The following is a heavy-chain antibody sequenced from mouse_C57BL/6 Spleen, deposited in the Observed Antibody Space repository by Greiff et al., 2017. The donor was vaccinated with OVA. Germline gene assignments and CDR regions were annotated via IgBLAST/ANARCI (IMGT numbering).Heavy chain of an antibody. V-gene: IGHV1-64*01. CDR3: ARSESYYDYDRCAY. CDR2: IHPNSGST. CDR1: GYTFTSYW. Sequence: QVQLQQPGAELVKPGASVKLSCKASGYTFTSYWMHWVKQRPGQGLEWIGMIHPNSGSTNYNEKFKSKATLTVDKSSSTAYMQLSSLTSEDSAVYYCARSESYYDYDRCAYWGQGTLVTVSA. D-gene: IGHD2-4*01. J-gene: IGHJ3*01.